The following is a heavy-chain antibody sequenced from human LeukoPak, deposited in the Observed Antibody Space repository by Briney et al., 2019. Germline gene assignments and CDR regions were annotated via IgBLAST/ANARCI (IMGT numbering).Heavy chain of an antibody. CDR1: GGSISSGGYY. Sequence: PSETLSLTWTVSGGSISSGGYYWSWIRQHPRKGLEWIGYIYYSGSTYYNPSLKSRVTISVYTSKNQFSLKLSSVTAADTAVYYCARAAYCSSTSCYGWFDPWGQGTLVTVSS. V-gene: IGHV4-31*02. D-gene: IGHD2-2*01. J-gene: IGHJ5*02. CDR3: ARAAYCSSTSCYGWFDP. CDR2: IYYSGST.